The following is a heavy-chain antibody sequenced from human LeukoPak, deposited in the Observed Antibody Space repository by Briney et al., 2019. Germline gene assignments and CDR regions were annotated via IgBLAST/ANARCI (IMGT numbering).Heavy chain of an antibody. D-gene: IGHD3/OR15-3a*01. CDR3: ARGAWTAYYFDY. J-gene: IGHJ4*02. Sequence: GGSLRLSCAASGFTFSNYWMNWVRQAPGKGLECLANIKQDGSETYYADSVKGRFTISRDNAKNTLYLQMNSLRAEDTAVYYCARGAWTAYYFDYWGQGTLVTVSS. CDR2: IKQDGSET. V-gene: IGHV3-7*01. CDR1: GFTFSNYW.